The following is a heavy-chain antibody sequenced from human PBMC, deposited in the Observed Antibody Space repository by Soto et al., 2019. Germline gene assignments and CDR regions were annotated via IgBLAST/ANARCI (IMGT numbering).Heavy chain of an antibody. D-gene: IGHD2-15*01. V-gene: IGHV3-30*18. CDR3: AKDPTRYCSGGSCETTPDY. CDR1: GFTFSSYG. Sequence: GGSLRLSCAASGFTFSSYGMHWVRQAPGKGLEWVAVISYDGRNKYYADSVKGRFTISRDNSKNTLYLQMNSLRAEDTAVYYCAKDPTRYCSGGSCETTPDYWGQGTLVTVSS. CDR2: ISYDGRNK. J-gene: IGHJ4*02.